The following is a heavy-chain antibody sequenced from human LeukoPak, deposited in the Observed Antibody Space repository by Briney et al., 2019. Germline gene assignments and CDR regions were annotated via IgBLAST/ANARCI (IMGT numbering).Heavy chain of an antibody. Sequence: GSSVKVSCKASGGTFSSYAISWVRQAPGQGLEWMGGIIPIFGTANYAQKFQGRVTITADESTSTAYMELSSLRSEDTAVYYCATKYFSGGRCYYYYYYMDVWGKGTTVTISS. J-gene: IGHJ6*03. D-gene: IGHD2-15*01. CDR3: ATKYFSGGRCYYYYYYMDV. CDR1: GGTFSSYA. V-gene: IGHV1-69*01. CDR2: IIPIFGTA.